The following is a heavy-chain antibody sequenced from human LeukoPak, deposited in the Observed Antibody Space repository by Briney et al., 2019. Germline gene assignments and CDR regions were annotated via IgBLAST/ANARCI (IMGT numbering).Heavy chain of an antibody. CDR1: GGTFSSYA. J-gene: IGHJ4*02. CDR3: AAPTGYCSSTSCYAFDY. D-gene: IGHD2-2*01. CDR2: IIPIFGTA. Sequence: SVKVSCKASGGTFSSYAISWVRQAPGQGLEWMGGIIPIFGTANYAQKFQGRVTLTADESTSTAYMELSSLRSEDTAVYYCAAPTGYCSSTSCYAFDYWGQGTLVTVSS. V-gene: IGHV1-69*13.